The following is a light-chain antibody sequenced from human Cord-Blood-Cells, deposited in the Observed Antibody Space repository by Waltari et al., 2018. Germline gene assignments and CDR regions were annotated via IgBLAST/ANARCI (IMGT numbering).Light chain of an antibody. J-gene: IGLJ3*02. CDR2: QDS. Sequence: SYELTQPPSVSVSPGQTASITCSGDKLGDKYACWYQQKPGQSPVLVIYQDSKRPSGLPERFSGSNSGNTATLTISGTQAMDEADYYCRAWDSSTAVFGGGTKLTVL. V-gene: IGLV3-1*01. CDR1: KLGDKY. CDR3: RAWDSSTAV.